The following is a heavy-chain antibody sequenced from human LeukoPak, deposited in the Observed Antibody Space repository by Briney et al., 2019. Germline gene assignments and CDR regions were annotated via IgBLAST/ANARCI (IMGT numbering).Heavy chain of an antibody. CDR3: ARVSSSWYQDWYFDL. D-gene: IGHD6-13*01. CDR2: TYTSGST. Sequence: SETLSLTCTVSGGSITNYYWSWIRQPAGKGLEWIGRTYTSGSTNYNPSLKSRVTMSVDMSKNQFSLKLSSMIAADTAVYYCARVSSSWYQDWYFDLWGRGTLVTVPS. CDR1: GGSITNYY. J-gene: IGHJ2*01. V-gene: IGHV4-4*07.